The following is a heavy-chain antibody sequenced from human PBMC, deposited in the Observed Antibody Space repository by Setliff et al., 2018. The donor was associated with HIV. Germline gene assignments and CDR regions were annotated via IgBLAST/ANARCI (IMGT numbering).Heavy chain of an antibody. CDR3: ARDSSFNMDV. CDR1: GYIFSTSG. Sequence: ASVKVSCKASGYIFSTSGISWVRQAPGQGLEWKGWINIKNGNTNYEQKLQGRVTMTTDTSKSTADMELRSLRSDDTAVYYCARDSSFNMDVWGKGTTVTVSS. J-gene: IGHJ6*03. CDR2: INIKNGNT. V-gene: IGHV1-18*01.